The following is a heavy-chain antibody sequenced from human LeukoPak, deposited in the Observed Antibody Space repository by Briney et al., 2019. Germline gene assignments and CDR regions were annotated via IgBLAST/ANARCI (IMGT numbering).Heavy chain of an antibody. J-gene: IGHJ3*02. CDR1: GYSISSGYY. V-gene: IGHV4-38-2*02. Sequence: SETLSLTCTVSGYSISSGYYWGWIRQPPGKGLEWIGSIYHSGSTYYNPSLKSRVTISVDTSKNQFSLKLSSVTAADTAVYYCARARPYYYGSSGIEGAFDIWGQGTMVTVSS. CDR3: ARARPYYYGSSGIEGAFDI. CDR2: IYHSGST. D-gene: IGHD3-22*01.